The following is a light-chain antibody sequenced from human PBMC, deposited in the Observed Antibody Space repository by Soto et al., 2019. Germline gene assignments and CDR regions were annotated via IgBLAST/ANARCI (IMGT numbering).Light chain of an antibody. J-gene: IGLJ1*01. V-gene: IGLV2-14*01. CDR2: EVS. Sequence: QSALTQPASVSGSPGQSITISCTGTSSDVGGHNYVSWYQHHPGKAPKLMIYEVSNRPSGVSNRFSGSKSGNTASLTISGLQAEDEANYYCSSYTSSITVFGTGTKLTVL. CDR1: SSDVGGHNY. CDR3: SSYTSSITV.